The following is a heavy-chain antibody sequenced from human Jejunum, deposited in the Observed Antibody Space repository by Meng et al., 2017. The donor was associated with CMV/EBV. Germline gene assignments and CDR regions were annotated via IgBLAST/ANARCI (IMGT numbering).Heavy chain of an antibody. CDR3: ASASLVLGGFDY. Sequence: QVSVVEARGEVKQTGTSSKASCEASGYTFTKDHMHWARLAPRQRREWMCIINTSVRCTSHALKVQGKVTITRETSPSKGRMEVSSLRSADPAVYHCASASLVLGGFDYWGQGTLVTVSS. D-gene: IGHD3-16*01. J-gene: IGHJ4*02. CDR1: GYTFTKDH. CDR2: INTSVRCT. V-gene: IGHV1-46*01.